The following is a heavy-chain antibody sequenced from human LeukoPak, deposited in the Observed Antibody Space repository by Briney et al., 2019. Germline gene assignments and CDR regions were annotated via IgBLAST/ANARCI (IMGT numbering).Heavy chain of an antibody. D-gene: IGHD3-10*01. Sequence: VASVKVSCKASGYTFTGYYMHWVRQAPGQGLEWMGWINPNSGGTNYAQQFQGRLTMTRDTSISTAYMELSRLRSDDTAVYYCARANGKRIRGVTILENPINYFDYWGQGTLVTVSS. V-gene: IGHV1-2*02. CDR2: INPNSGGT. CDR1: GYTFTGYY. J-gene: IGHJ4*02. CDR3: ARANGKRIRGVTILENPINYFDY.